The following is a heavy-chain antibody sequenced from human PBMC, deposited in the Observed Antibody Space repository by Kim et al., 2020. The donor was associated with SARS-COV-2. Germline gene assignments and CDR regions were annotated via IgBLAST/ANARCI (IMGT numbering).Heavy chain of an antibody. Sequence: SETLSLTCAVYGGSINPYFWTWIRQPPGKGLQWIGEVTNTGNTNYDASLAGRLTISSDTSKNQLSLKLTSVTGEDTAVYYCATGFSNAWEVGHAWGQGTLVTVSS. J-gene: IGHJ5*02. D-gene: IGHD1-26*01. CDR1: GGSINPYF. V-gene: IGHV4-34*01. CDR3: ATGFSNAWEVGHA. CDR2: VTNTGNT.